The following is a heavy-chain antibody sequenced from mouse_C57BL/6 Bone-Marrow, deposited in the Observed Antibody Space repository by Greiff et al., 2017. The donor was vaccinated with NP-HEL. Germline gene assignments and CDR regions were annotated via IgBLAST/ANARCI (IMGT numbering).Heavy chain of an antibody. CDR3: AHLLWSAY. CDR2: FYPGDGDT. V-gene: IGHV1-82*01. J-gene: IGHJ3*01. D-gene: IGHD2-1*01. CDR1: GYAFSSSW. Sequence: VQLQQSGPELVKPGASVKISCKASGYAFSSSWLNWVKQRPGKGLEWIGRFYPGDGDTNYNGKFKGKATLTADKSSSTAYMQLSSLTSADSAVYCCAHLLWSAYWGQGTLVTVSA.